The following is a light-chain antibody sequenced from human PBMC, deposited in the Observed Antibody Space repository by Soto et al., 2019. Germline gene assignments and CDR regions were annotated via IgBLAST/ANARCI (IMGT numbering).Light chain of an antibody. CDR1: SSNIGAGYD. CDR2: GYT. J-gene: IGLJ1*01. CDR3: QSYDSSLSADV. V-gene: IGLV1-40*01. Sequence: QSVLTQPPSVSGAPGQRVTISCTGSSSNIGAGYDVHWYQQLPGIAPKLLVYGYTNRPSGVPGRFSGSKSGTSASLAITGLQAEDEADYYCQSYDSSLSADVFGTGTKLTVL.